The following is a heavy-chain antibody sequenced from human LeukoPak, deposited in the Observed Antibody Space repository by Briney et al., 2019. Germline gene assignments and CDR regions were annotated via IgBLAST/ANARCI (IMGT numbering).Heavy chain of an antibody. CDR1: GGSISSGSDY. J-gene: IGHJ5*02. V-gene: IGHV4-61*02. CDR2: IYTSGST. D-gene: IGHD6-6*01. CDR3: ARVSSSSSSGAWFDP. Sequence: SETLSLTCTVSGGSISSGSDYWSWIRQPAGKGLEWIGRIYTSGSTNYNPSLKSRVTISVGTSKNQFSLKLYSVTAADTAVYYCARVSSSSSSGAWFDPWGQGTLVAVSS.